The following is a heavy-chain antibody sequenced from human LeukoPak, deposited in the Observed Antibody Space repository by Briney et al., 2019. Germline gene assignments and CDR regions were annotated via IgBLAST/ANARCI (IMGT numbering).Heavy chain of an antibody. D-gene: IGHD2-8*01. J-gene: IGHJ4*02. CDR2: ISVYNHNT. Sequence: ASVKVSCKASGYTFTSYGISWVRQAPGQGLEWMGWISVYNHNTNYAQKFQGRVTVTTDTSTRTAYMELRSLGSDDTAVYYCARTNLDCKNGVCYDYWGQGTLVTVSS. CDR3: ARTNLDCKNGVCYDY. V-gene: IGHV1-18*01. CDR1: GYTFTSYG.